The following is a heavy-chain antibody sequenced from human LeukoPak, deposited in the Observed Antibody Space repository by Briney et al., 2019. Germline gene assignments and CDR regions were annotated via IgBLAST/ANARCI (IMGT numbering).Heavy chain of an antibody. Sequence: SETLSLTCTVTGGSISSYYWSWIRQPPGKGLEWIGYIYYSGSTNYNPSPKSRVTISVDTSKNQFSLKLSSVTAADTAVYYCARVIFDYYDSSGYFGFDPWGQGTLVTVSS. CDR1: GGSISSYY. CDR2: IYYSGST. CDR3: ARVIFDYYDSSGYFGFDP. V-gene: IGHV4-59*01. J-gene: IGHJ5*02. D-gene: IGHD3-22*01.